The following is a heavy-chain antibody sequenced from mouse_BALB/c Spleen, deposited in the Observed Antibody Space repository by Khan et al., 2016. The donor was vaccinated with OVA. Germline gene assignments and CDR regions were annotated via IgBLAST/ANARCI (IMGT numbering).Heavy chain of an antibody. Sequence: QVQLQQSGAELARPGASVKMSCKASGYTFTSYTIHWIKQRPGQGLEWIGYINPSSGYTNYNQKFKDKATLTADKSSTTAYMQLSSLTSDDSAVYYCARDEAYYRNDGGIDYWGQGTLVTVSA. CDR3: ARDEAYYRNDGGIDY. CDR1: GYTFTSYT. D-gene: IGHD2-14*01. CDR2: INPSSGYT. V-gene: IGHV1-4*01. J-gene: IGHJ3*01.